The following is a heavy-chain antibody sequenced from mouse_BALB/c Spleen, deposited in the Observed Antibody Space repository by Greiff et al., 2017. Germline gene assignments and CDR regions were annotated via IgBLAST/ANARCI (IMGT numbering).Heavy chain of an antibody. CDR3: AHRIYDGYYGFYFDY. CDR2: INPNNGGT. CDR1: GYTFTDYN. J-gene: IGHJ2*01. Sequence: VQLQQSGPELVKPGASVKIPCKASGYTFTDYNMDWVKQSHGKSLEWIGDINPNNGGTIYNQKFKGKATLTVDKSSSTAYMELRSLTSEDTAVYYCAHRIYDGYYGFYFDYWGQGTTRTVSS. D-gene: IGHD2-3*01. V-gene: IGHV1-18*01.